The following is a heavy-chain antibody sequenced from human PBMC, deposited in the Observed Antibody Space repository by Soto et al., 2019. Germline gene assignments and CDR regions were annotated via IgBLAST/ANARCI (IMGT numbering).Heavy chain of an antibody. CDR2: IRSKANSYAT. D-gene: IGHD6-13*01. CDR1: GFTFSGSA. J-gene: IGHJ4*02. CDR3: TGYISSSWYSFDY. Sequence: SLRLSCAASGFTFSGSAMHWVRQATGKGLEWVGRIRSKANSYATAYAASVKGRFTISRDDSKNTAYLQMNSLKTEDTAVYYCTGYISSSWYSFDYWGQGTLVTVSS. V-gene: IGHV3-73*01.